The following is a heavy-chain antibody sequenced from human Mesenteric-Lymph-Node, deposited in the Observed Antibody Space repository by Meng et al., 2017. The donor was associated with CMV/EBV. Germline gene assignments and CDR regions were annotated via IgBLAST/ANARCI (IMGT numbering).Heavy chain of an antibody. CDR2: ISGGGSSV. D-gene: IGHD1-1*01. CDR3: ARRPKVRGLDV. J-gene: IGHJ6*02. CDR1: EFTFSSYE. Sequence: GGSLRLSCAASEFTFSSYEMNWVRQAPGKGLEWVSYISGGGSSVSYADSVKGRFTISRDNAKNSLHLQMDSLRVDDTAVYYCARRPKVRGLDVWGQGTTVTVSS. V-gene: IGHV3-48*03.